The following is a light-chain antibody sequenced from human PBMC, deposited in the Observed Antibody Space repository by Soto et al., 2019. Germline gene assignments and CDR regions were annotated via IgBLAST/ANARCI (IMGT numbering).Light chain of an antibody. Sequence: EIVLTQSPGTLSLSPWERATLSCRASQSVSSYLAWNQQKPGQAPRLLIYDASNRATGIPARFSGSGSGTDFTLTISSLEPEDFAVYYCQQRINWPTFDGGTKVDIK. V-gene: IGKV3-11*01. CDR1: QSVSSY. CDR2: DAS. J-gene: IGKJ4*01. CDR3: QQRINWPT.